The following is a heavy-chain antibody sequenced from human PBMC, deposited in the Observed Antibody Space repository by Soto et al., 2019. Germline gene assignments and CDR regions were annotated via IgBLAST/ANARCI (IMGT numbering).Heavy chain of an antibody. J-gene: IGHJ4*02. D-gene: IGHD6-13*01. CDR1: GFTFDDYA. CDR3: AKDFSRGLYSSSWSRHFDY. CDR2: ISWNSGSI. Sequence: GGSLRLSCAASGFTFDDYAMHWVRQAPGKGLEWVSGISWNSGSIGYADSVKGRFTISRDNAKNSLYLQMNSLRAEDTALYYCAKDFSRGLYSSSWSRHFDYWGQGTLVTVSS. V-gene: IGHV3-9*01.